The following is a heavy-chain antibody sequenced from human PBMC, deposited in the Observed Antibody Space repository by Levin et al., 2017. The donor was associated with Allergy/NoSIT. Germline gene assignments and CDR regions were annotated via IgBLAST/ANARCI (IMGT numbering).Heavy chain of an antibody. CDR3: ASTGMYYYDRGDVHYFYYAMDV. Sequence: GGSLRLSCAASGILFSSYDMNWVRQAPGKGLEWVSSISAGGNYIYYADSVKGRFTISRDNAKNSLFLQMNSLRAEDTAVYSCASTGMYYYDRGDVHYFYYAMDVWGQGTTVTVSS. CDR1: GILFSSYD. D-gene: IGHD3-22*01. V-gene: IGHV3-21*01. J-gene: IGHJ6*02. CDR2: ISAGGNYI.